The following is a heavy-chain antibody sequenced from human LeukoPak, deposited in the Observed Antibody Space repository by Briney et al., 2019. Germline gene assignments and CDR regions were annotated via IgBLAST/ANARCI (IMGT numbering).Heavy chain of an antibody. J-gene: IGHJ4*02. CDR1: GDSFSSNNAA. CDR3: ARDTRYGSGWPYYFDY. V-gene: IGHV6-1*01. D-gene: IGHD6-19*01. Sequence: SQTLSLTCSISGDSFSSNNAAWNWLRQSPSRGLEWLGRTYYRSKCCNDYAVSVKSRISINPDTSKTQFSLQLNSVTPEDTAVYYCARDTRYGSGWPYYFDYWGQGTLVTVSS. CDR2: TYYRSKCCN.